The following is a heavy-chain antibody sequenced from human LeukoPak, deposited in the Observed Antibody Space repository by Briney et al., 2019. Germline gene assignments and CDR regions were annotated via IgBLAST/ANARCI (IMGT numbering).Heavy chain of an antibody. D-gene: IGHD3-9*01. J-gene: IGHJ5*02. V-gene: IGHV4-39*07. Sequence: SETLSLTCTVSGGSISSSSYYWGWIRQPPGKGLEWIGSIYYSGSTYYNPSLKSRVTISVDTSKNQFSLKLSSVTAADTAVYYCARDGSEYDILTGYYGNWFDPWGQGTLVTVSS. CDR2: IYYSGST. CDR1: GGSISSSSYY. CDR3: ARDGSEYDILTGYYGNWFDP.